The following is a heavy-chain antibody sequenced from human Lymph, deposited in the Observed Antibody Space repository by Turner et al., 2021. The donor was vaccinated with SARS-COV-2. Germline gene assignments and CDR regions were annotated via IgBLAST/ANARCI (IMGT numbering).Heavy chain of an antibody. J-gene: IGHJ5*02. CDR2: IRGSGAST. Sequence: EVQLLESGGGLVQPGGSLRLSCAASGFTFSSYTMSWVRQAPGKGLEWVSAIRGSGASTYYADSVKCRFTISRDNSKNTLYLQMNSLRVEDTAVYYCAKDGYDGIYCGGGSCYSGWFDPWGQGTLVTVSS. V-gene: IGHV3-23*01. CDR1: GFTFSSYT. CDR3: AKDGYDGIYCGGGSCYSGWFDP. D-gene: IGHD2-15*01.